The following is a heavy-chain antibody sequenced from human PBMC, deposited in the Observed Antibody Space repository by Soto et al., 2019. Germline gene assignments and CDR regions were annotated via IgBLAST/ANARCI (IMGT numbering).Heavy chain of an antibody. D-gene: IGHD5-12*01. V-gene: IGHV4-30-4*01. CDR1: GGSISSGDYY. CDR2: IYYSGST. CDR3: TVATISHYYYGMDV. J-gene: IGHJ6*02. Sequence: SETLSLTCTVSGGSISSGDYYWSWIRQPPGKGLEWIGYIYYSGSTYYNPSLKSRVTISVDTSKNQFSLKLSSVTAADTAVYYCTVATISHYYYGMDVWGQGTTVTVSS.